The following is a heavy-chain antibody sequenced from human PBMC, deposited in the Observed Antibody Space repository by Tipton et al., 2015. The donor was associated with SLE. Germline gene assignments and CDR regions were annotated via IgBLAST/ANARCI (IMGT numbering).Heavy chain of an antibody. CDR1: GFIVSSHY. V-gene: IGHV3-33*03. D-gene: IGHD3-22*01. Sequence: SLRLSCAASGFIVSSHYMSWVRQAPGKGLEWVAVIWYDGSNKYYADSVKGRFTISRDNSKNTLYLEMDSLRAEDTAVYYCAKGRVQRGWYDSSGYSVFDNWSQGSLVTVSS. CDR2: IWYDGSNK. J-gene: IGHJ4*02. CDR3: AKGRVQRGWYDSSGYSVFDN.